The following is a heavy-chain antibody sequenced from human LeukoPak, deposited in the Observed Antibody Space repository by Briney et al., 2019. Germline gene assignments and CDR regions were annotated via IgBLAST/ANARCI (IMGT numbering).Heavy chain of an antibody. V-gene: IGHV3-7*01. CDR1: GFTFSNYW. Sequence: PGGSLRLSCAASGFTFSNYWMSWVRQAPGKGLEWVANIKQDGSEKYYVDSVKGRFTISRDNAKNSLDLQMNSLRAEDTAVYYCASLAVAAPSDYWGQGTLVTVSS. CDR2: IKQDGSEK. J-gene: IGHJ4*02. CDR3: ASLAVAAPSDY. D-gene: IGHD6-19*01.